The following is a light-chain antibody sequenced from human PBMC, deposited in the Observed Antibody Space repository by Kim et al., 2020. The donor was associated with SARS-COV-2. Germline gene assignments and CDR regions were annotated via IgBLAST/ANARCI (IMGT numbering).Light chain of an antibody. CDR3: CSYAGSYTWV. Sequence: GKSVTISAPATSSDVGGYNSVSGYQQPPGKAPNLMIYAVSKRPPGVPDRFSGSKSGNTASLTISGLQAEDEADYYCCSYAGSYTWVFGGGTRLTAL. J-gene: IGLJ3*02. CDR2: AVS. CDR1: SSDVGGYNS. V-gene: IGLV2-11*01.